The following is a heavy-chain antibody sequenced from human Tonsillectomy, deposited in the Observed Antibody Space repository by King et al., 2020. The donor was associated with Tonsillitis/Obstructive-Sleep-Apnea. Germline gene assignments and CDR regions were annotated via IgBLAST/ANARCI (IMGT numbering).Heavy chain of an antibody. D-gene: IGHD5-12*01. V-gene: IGHV3-33*01. CDR2: IWYDGSNE. CDR3: ARDDGGYGSLVFDS. CDR1: GFTFSNYG. Sequence: VQLVESGGGVVQPGKSLRLSCAASGFTFSNYGMHWVRQAPGRGLEWVAVIWYDGSNEYYADSVKGRFTISRDNSKNTLYLQMSSLRAEDTAAYYCARDDGGYGSLVFDSWGQGTLVTVSS. J-gene: IGHJ4*02.